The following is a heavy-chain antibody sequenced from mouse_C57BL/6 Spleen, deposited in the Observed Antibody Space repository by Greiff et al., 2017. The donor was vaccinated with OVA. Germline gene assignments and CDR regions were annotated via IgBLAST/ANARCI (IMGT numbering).Heavy chain of an antibody. V-gene: IGHV1-59*01. CDR2: IDPSDSYT. CDR1: VYTFTSYW. J-gene: IGHJ2*01. Sequence: QVQLQQPGADLVRPGTSVKLSCKASVYTFTSYWMHWVKQRPGQGLEWIGVIDPSDSYTNYNQKFKGKATLTVDTSSSTAYMQLSSLTSEDSAVYYCARVDSSGYGDYWGQGTTLTVSS. D-gene: IGHD3-2*02. CDR3: ARVDSSGYGDY.